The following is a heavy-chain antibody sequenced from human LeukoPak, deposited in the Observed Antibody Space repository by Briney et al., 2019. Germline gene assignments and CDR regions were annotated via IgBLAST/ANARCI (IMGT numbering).Heavy chain of an antibody. CDR2: TNDSGST. Sequence: SETLSLTRAVYGGSFSGYYWSWIRQPPGKGLEWIGETNDSGSTNYNPSLKSRVTISVDTSKNQFSLKLSSVTAADTAVYYCARHDHNYYDSSGYYHYYYGMDVWGQGTTVTVSS. CDR3: ARHDHNYYDSSGYYHYYYGMDV. V-gene: IGHV4-34*01. CDR1: GGSFSGYY. D-gene: IGHD3-22*01. J-gene: IGHJ6*02.